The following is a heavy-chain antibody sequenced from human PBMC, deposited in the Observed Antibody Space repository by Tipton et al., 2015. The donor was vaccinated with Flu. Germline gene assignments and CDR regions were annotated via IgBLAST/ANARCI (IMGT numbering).Heavy chain of an antibody. CDR1: GGSISSYY. Sequence: LRLSCTVSGGSISSYYWSWIRQPAGKGLEWIGRIYTSGSTNYNPSLKRRVTMSVDTSKNQFSLKLSSVTAADTAVYYCALVTSTWFDPWGQGTLVTVSS. V-gene: IGHV4-4*07. J-gene: IGHJ5*02. CDR2: IYTSGST. CDR3: ALVTSTWFDP.